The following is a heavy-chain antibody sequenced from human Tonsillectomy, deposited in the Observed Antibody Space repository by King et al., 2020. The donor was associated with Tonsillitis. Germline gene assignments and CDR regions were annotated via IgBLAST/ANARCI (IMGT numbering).Heavy chain of an antibody. V-gene: IGHV4-4*07. Sequence: VQLVESGPGLVKPSETLSLTCAVSGGSINSYFWSWIRQPAGKGLEWIGRIYASGLTNYNPSLKSRVIMSVDTSKTQFSLNLSSVTAADTAVYYCARESSGDRPLDYWGQGTLVTVSS. D-gene: IGHD3-22*01. CDR3: ARESSGDRPLDY. CDR1: GGSINSYF. J-gene: IGHJ4*02. CDR2: IYASGLT.